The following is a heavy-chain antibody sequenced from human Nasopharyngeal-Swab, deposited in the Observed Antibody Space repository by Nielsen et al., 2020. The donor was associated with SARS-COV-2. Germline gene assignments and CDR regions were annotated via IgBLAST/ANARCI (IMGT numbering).Heavy chain of an antibody. CDR2: ISSDGRRQ. CDR3: ANGPQGFDY. D-gene: IGHD1-14*01. J-gene: IGHJ4*02. Sequence: GESLKISCVASGLSFSRYGMHWVRQAPGKGLEWVAVISSDGRRQKCADSVKCRFTISRDSSKNTLYLQMNSLRGEDTAVYYCANGPQGFDYWGQGTLVTVSS. V-gene: IGHV3-30*18. CDR1: GLSFSRYG.